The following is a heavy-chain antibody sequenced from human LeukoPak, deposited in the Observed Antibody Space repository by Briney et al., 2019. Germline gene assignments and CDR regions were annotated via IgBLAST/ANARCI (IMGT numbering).Heavy chain of an antibody. CDR2: LYPGGKT. D-gene: IGHD4-23*01. V-gene: IGHV3-53*05. CDR3: AREPGVDGGNSGESDY. CDR1: GFTVSYDY. Sequence: GGSLRLSCAASGFTVSYDYVSWVRLAPGKGLEFVSALYPGGKTYYADSVKGRFTISSDTSKNTVDVQMTSLRTEDTAVYYCAREPGVDGGNSGESDYWGQGTLVTVSS. J-gene: IGHJ4*02.